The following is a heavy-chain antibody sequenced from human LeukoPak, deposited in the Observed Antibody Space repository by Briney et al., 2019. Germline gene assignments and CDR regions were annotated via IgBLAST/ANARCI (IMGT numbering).Heavy chain of an antibody. CDR1: GFTFSIAW. CDR3: AKDRRITMIAVVITHDAFDI. J-gene: IGHJ3*02. Sequence: PGESLRLSCAASGFTFSIAWMSWVRQAPGKGLEWVSAISVSGGSTYYADSVKGRFTISRDNSKNTLYLQMNSLRAEDTAVYYCAKDRRITMIAVVITHDAFDIWGPGTMVTVSS. D-gene: IGHD3-22*01. V-gene: IGHV3-23*01. CDR2: ISVSGGST.